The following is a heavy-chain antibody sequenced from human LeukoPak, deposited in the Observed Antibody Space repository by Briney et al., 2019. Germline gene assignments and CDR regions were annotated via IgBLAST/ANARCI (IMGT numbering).Heavy chain of an antibody. CDR3: ARGPPNWGYDY. V-gene: IGHV1-8*01. J-gene: IGHJ4*02. CDR2: MSPNSGDT. D-gene: IGHD7-27*01. Sequence: ASVKVSCRASGYTFTSYDFNWVRQATGQRPERMGWMSPNSGDTGYAQKFQDRVTMTRNTSISTAYMELSSLRSDDTAVYYCARGPPNWGYDYWGPGTLVTVSS. CDR1: GYTFTSYD.